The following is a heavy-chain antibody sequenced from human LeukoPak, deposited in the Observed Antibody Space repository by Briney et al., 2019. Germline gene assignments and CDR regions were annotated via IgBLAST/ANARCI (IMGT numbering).Heavy chain of an antibody. CDR3: TRDALFGSGRPHLDF. CDR2: IKHDGSEA. J-gene: IGHJ4*02. D-gene: IGHD3-10*01. CDR1: EFTFNRYW. V-gene: IGHV3-7*04. Sequence: QTGGSLRLSCAASEFTFNRYWMSWVRQAPGKGLEWVANIKHDGSEAHYVDSVKGRFTISRDNAKNSLSLQMNSLNVEDTGVYFCTRDALFGSGRPHLDFWSQGTLVSVSS.